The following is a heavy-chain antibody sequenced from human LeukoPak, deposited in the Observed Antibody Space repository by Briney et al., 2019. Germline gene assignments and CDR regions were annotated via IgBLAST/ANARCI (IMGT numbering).Heavy chain of an antibody. CDR2: IRSKGGST. CDR3: SKKGQNEDYGKRD. J-gene: IGHJ4*02. D-gene: IGHD4-17*01. V-gene: IGHV3-64*01. CDR1: GFTISSYS. Sequence: GRSLSLSCAVYGFTISSYSMHWVRQAPGRGLEYVSAIRSKGGSTYYANSVKGRFTITRYNSKNTLYLQMGSLRAEDTAVYYCSKKGQNEDYGKRDWGQGTLVTVSS.